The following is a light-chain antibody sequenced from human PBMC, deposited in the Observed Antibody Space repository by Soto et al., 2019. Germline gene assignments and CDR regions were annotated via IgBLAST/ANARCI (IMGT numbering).Light chain of an antibody. CDR1: SSDIGAYYY. CDR2: DVS. J-gene: IGLJ1*01. CDR3: CSYTTSSTYV. Sequence: QSVLTQPASVSGSPGQSITIPCTGTSSDIGAYYYISWYQQHPGKAPKVMIYDVSSRPSGVSNRFSGSKSDNTASLTISGLQAEDEADYYCCSYTTSSTYVFGTGTKLTVL. V-gene: IGLV2-14*01.